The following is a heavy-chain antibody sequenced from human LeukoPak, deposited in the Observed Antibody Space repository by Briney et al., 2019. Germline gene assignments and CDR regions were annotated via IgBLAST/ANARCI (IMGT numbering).Heavy chain of an antibody. CDR3: ARYYSGWYYFDY. J-gene: IGHJ4*02. D-gene: IGHD6-19*01. Sequence: ASVKVSCQASGYTFTSYYMHWVRQAPGQGLEWMGIINPSGGSTSYAQKFQGRVTMTRDMSTSTAYMELSSLRSEDTAVYYCARYYSGWYYFDYWGQRTLVTVSS. CDR1: GYTFTSYY. V-gene: IGHV1-46*01. CDR2: INPSGGST.